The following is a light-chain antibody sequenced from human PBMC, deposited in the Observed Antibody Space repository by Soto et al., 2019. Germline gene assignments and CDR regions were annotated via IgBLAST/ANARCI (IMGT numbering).Light chain of an antibody. J-gene: IGKJ5*01. CDR3: QQRFDWPKIT. Sequence: EIVLTQSPATLSLSPGERVTLSCRASQSVSNYLALYQQKPGQARILLVSAASNGATGIPAWFSGSGSGTFFTLTISSLDPEDFGVFYCQQRFDWPKITFGQGTRLEI. CDR2: AAS. V-gene: IGKV3-11*01. CDR1: QSVSNY.